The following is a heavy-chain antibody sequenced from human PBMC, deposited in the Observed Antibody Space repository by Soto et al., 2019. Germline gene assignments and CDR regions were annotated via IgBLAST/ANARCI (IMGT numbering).Heavy chain of an antibody. CDR1: GGSVSSGSYY. D-gene: IGHD3-22*01. CDR2: IYYSGST. J-gene: IGHJ4*02. Sequence: SETLSLTCTVSGGSVSSGSYYWSWIRQPPGKGLEWIGYIYYSGSTNYNPSLKSRVTISVDTSKNQFSLKLSSVTAADTAVYYCARGREYYDSSGYYPKYYFDYWGQGTLVTVSS. V-gene: IGHV4-61*01. CDR3: ARGREYYDSSGYYPKYYFDY.